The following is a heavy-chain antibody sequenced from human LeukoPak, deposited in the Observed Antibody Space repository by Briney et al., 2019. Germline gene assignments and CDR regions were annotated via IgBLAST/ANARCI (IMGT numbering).Heavy chain of an antibody. D-gene: IGHD3-22*01. Sequence: GGSLRLFCAASGFTFSSYEMNWVRQAPGKGLEWVSYISTSGSPIYYGNSVKGRFTISRDNAKNSLYLQMNSLRAEDTALYYCARRGFYDTSGYLFDHWGQGTLVTVSS. CDR3: ARRGFYDTSGYLFDH. V-gene: IGHV3-48*03. CDR1: GFTFSSYE. CDR2: ISTSGSPI. J-gene: IGHJ4*02.